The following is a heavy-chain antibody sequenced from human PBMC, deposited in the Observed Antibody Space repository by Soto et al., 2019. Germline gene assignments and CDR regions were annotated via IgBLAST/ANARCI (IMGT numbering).Heavy chain of an antibody. CDR1: GYTFTDSY. CDR3: GRASYTGYRWTYVVDY. V-gene: IGHV1-2*02. J-gene: IGHJ4*02. D-gene: IGHD1-26*01. Sequence: QVQLVQSGAEVKKPGASVKVSCKASGYTFTDSYIHWVRQAPGQGLEWMGWVNPNSGATNSAQKFQDRVTMTRDTAINTAYMDLSSLRSDDTAVYYCGRASYTGYRWTYVVDYWGQGTLVTVSS. CDR2: VNPNSGAT.